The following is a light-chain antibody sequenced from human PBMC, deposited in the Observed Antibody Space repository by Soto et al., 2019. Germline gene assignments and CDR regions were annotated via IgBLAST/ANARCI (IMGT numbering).Light chain of an antibody. CDR1: PGMRNV. J-gene: IGKJ1*01. V-gene: IGKV1-6*01. CDR3: LQHYDCPRT. CDR2: GAS. Sequence: AIRMTQSLSSLSASVGDRVTITCLALPGMRNVFVWSQQKPGKAPNLLIYGASRLVSGVPLGFRGRESGTDFTLNLRSLQPEHCTPYYCLQHYDCPRTFGQGTKVEGK.